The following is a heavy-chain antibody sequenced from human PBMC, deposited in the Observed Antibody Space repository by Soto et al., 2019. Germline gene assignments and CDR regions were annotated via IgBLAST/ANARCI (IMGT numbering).Heavy chain of an antibody. D-gene: IGHD3-9*01. CDR2: ISGSGGST. Sequence: EVQLLESGGGLVQPGGSLRLSCAASGFTFSSYAMSWVRQAPGKGLEWVSAISGSGGSTYYADSVKGRFTISRDNSKNTLYLQRNSLRAEDTAVYYCAKERALRYFDWLPHFDYWGQGTLVTVSS. CDR3: AKERALRYFDWLPHFDY. V-gene: IGHV3-23*01. CDR1: GFTFSSYA. J-gene: IGHJ4*02.